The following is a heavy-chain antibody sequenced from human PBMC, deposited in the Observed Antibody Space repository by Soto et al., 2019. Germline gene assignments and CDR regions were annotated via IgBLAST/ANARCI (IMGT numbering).Heavy chain of an antibody. D-gene: IGHD6-19*01. CDR1: GFPFSSYW. V-gene: IGHV3-74*01. J-gene: IGHJ4*02. CDR2: INTDGSGT. CDR3: SKVHSSGSESLDY. Sequence: GGSLRLSCAASGFPFSSYWMHWVRQAPGKGLVWVSRINTDGSGTGYADSVRGRFTISRDNAKNTLFLQMNSLRAEDTGVYFCSKVHSSGSESLDYWGQGTLVTVSS.